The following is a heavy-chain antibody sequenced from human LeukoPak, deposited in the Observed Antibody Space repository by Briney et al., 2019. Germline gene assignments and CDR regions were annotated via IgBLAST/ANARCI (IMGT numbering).Heavy chain of an antibody. J-gene: IGHJ5*02. D-gene: IGHD3-10*01. V-gene: IGHV1-69*13. Sequence: GASVKVSCKASGYTFTGYYMHWVRQAPGQGLEWMGGIIPIFGTANYAQKFQGRVTITADESTSTAYMELSSLRSEDTAVYYCARAPSPPFGSNWFDPWGQGTLVTVSS. CDR1: GYTFTGYY. CDR3: ARAPSPPFGSNWFDP. CDR2: IIPIFGTA.